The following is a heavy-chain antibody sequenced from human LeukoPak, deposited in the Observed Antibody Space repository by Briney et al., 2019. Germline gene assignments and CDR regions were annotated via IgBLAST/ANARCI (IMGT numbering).Heavy chain of an antibody. CDR2: ISGSGSHK. Sequence: GGSLRLSCAGAGFTFRNYHMFWVRQAPGKGLEWVSSISGSGSHKDYADSVKGRFAISRDNAKNSMSLQMNNLRAEDTAVYYCARGGTYCGVDCYGTNYWGQGALVTVSS. CDR3: ARGGTYCGVDCYGTNY. D-gene: IGHD2-21*02. CDR1: GFTFRNYH. J-gene: IGHJ4*02. V-gene: IGHV3-21*01.